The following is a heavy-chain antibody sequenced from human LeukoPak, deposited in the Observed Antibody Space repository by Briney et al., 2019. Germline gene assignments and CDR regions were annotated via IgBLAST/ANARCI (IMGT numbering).Heavy chain of an antibody. D-gene: IGHD3-10*01. CDR1: GGSISRSRYY. V-gene: IGHV4-39*07. J-gene: IGHJ5*02. CDR2: IYYSGST. CDR3: ARSRITMVRGGGADWFDP. Sequence: SETLSLTCTVSGGSISRSRYYWGWIRQPPGKGLEWIGSIYYSGSTYYNPSLKSRVTTSVDTSKNQFSLKLSSVTAADTAVYYCARSRITMVRGGGADWFDPWGQGILVTVSS.